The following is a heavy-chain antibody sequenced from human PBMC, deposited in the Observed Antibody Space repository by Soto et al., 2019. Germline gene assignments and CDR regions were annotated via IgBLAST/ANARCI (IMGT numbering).Heavy chain of an antibody. J-gene: IGHJ4*02. CDR3: GGESGENWSYEAY. CDR2: ISTTGNT. CDR1: GDTLTSFS. V-gene: IGHV4-4*07. D-gene: IGHD1-7*01. Sequence: PSETLSLTCTVSGDTLTSFSWNWIRQSAGKGLEWIGRISTTGNTHYNPSLESRVTMSLDTSKNQFSLKLTSVTAADTAVYYCGGESGENWSYEAYWGQGTMGTVAS.